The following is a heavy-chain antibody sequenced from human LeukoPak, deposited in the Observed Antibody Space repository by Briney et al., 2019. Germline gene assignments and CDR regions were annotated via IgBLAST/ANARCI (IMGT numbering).Heavy chain of an antibody. D-gene: IGHD3-10*01. CDR2: IYYSGST. J-gene: IGHJ6*03. CDR1: GGSISSSSYY. V-gene: IGHV4-39*07. Sequence: SETLSLTCTVSGGSISSSSYYWGWIRQPPGKGLEWIGSIYYSGSTYYNPSLKSRVTISVDTSKNQFSLKLSSVTAADTAVYYCARASFMVRGVNYYYYYMDVRGKGTTVTVSS. CDR3: ARASFMVRGVNYYYYYMDV.